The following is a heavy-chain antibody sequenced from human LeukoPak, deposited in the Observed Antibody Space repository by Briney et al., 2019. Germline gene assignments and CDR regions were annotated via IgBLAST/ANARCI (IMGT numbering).Heavy chain of an antibody. CDR3: ARVGYSGWNLEY. Sequence: GGSLRLSCAASGLTFRSYWISWVRQAPGKGLEWVANINQGGSVKYYVDSVKGRFTISRDDAKNSLYVQMNSLRDEDTAVYYCARVGYSGWNLEYWGQGTLVTVSS. D-gene: IGHD5-12*01. CDR2: INQGGSVK. V-gene: IGHV3-7*01. CDR1: GLTFRSYW. J-gene: IGHJ4*02.